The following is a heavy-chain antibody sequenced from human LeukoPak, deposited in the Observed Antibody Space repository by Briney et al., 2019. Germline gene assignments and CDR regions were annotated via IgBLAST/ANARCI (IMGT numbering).Heavy chain of an antibody. D-gene: IGHD3-3*01. CDR1: GFTFSNYW. Sequence: PGGSLRLSCAASGFTFSNYWMTWVRQAPGKGLEWVSSISSSSSYIYYADSVKGRFTISRDNSKNTLYLQMNSLRAEDTAVYYCAKDPILDYDFWSGPPPYFDYWGQGTLVTVSS. CDR3: AKDPILDYDFWSGPPPYFDY. V-gene: IGHV3-21*04. J-gene: IGHJ4*02. CDR2: ISSSSSYI.